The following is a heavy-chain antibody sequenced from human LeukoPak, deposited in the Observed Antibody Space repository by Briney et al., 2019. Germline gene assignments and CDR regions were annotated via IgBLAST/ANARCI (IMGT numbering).Heavy chain of an antibody. CDR3: APPAYCGGDCYPDWYFDL. J-gene: IGHJ2*01. CDR1: GYTLTELS. Sequence: ASVKVSCKVSGYTLTELSMHWVRQAPGKGLEWMGGFDPEDGETIYAQKFQGRVTMTEDTSTDTAYMELSSLRSEHTAVYYCAPPAYCGGDCYPDWYFDLWGRGTLVTVSS. CDR2: FDPEDGET. D-gene: IGHD2-21*02. V-gene: IGHV1-24*01.